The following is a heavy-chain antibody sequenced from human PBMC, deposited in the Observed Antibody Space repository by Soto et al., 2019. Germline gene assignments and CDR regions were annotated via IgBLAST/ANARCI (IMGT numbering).Heavy chain of an antibody. Sequence: PSETLSLTCTVSGGSISSYYWSWIRQPPGKGLEWIGYIYYSGSTNYNPSLKSRVTISVDTSKNQFSLKLSSVTAADTAVYYCARENYSGSPDYWGQGTLVTVSS. CDR1: GGSISSYY. CDR2: IYYSGST. CDR3: ARENYSGSPDY. J-gene: IGHJ4*02. D-gene: IGHD1-26*01. V-gene: IGHV4-59*01.